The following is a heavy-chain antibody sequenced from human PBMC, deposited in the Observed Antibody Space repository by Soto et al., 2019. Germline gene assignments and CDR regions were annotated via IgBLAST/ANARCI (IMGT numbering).Heavy chain of an antibody. CDR1: GFAFQTYT. Sequence: EGQLVESGGGLVKPGGSLRLSCAASGFAFQTYTMEWLRQPPGKGLEWVSSITISGNYIYYAASVKGRFTISRDNGRNSVYLQMNSLRAEVTAVYYCAKVGVLRTNFRWFDLWGQGTLVTVSS. CDR3: AKVGVLRTNFRWFDL. J-gene: IGHJ5*02. CDR2: ITISGNYI. V-gene: IGHV3-21*01. D-gene: IGHD2-8*01.